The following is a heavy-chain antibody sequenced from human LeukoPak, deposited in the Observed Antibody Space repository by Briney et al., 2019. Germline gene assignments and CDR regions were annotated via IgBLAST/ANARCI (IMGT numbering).Heavy chain of an antibody. Sequence: SETLSLTCTVSGGSISSYYWGWIRQPPGKGLEWIGSIYYSGSTYNNPSLKSRVTISVDTSKNQFSLKLSSVTAADTAVYYCARRRPTPYYYYYYGMDVWGQGTTVTVSS. D-gene: IGHD2-15*01. V-gene: IGHV4-39*01. J-gene: IGHJ6*02. CDR3: ARRRPTPYYYYYYGMDV. CDR2: IYYSGST. CDR1: GGSISSYY.